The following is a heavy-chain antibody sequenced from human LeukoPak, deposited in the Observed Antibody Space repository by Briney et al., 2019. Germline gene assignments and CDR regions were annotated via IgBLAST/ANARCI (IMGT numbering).Heavy chain of an antibody. V-gene: IGHV4-59*01. CDR1: GGSISSYY. J-gene: IGHJ6*03. CDR3: ARVKDPGGYYYYYYMDI. CDR2: IYYSGST. Sequence: SETLSLTCTVSGGSISSYYWSWIRQPPGKGLEWIGYIYYSGSTNYNPSLKSRVTISVDTSENQFSLKLSSVTAADTAVYYCARVKDPGGYYYYYYMDIWGKGNTVTVSS. D-gene: IGHD3-16*01.